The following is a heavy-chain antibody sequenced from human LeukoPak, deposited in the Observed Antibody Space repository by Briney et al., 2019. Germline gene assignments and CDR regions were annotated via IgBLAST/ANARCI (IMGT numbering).Heavy chain of an antibody. CDR3: ARPHTVLYNWFDP. Sequence: ASVKVSCKASGYTFTGYYMHWVRQAPGQGLEWMGRINPNIGGTNYAQKFQGRVTMTRDTSISTAYMELSRLRSDDTAVYYCARPHTVLYNWFDPWGQGTLVTVSS. CDR1: GYTFTGYY. D-gene: IGHD4-11*01. CDR2: INPNIGGT. J-gene: IGHJ5*02. V-gene: IGHV1-2*06.